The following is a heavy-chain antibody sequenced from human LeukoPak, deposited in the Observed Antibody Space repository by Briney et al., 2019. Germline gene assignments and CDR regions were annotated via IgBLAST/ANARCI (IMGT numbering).Heavy chain of an antibody. CDR2: IYYSGST. CDR3: ASGSITIFGVAPGTWFDP. CDR1: GGSISSYY. Sequence: SETLSLTCTVSGGSISSYYWSWIRQPPGKGLEWIGYIYYSGSTDYNPSLKSRVTISVDTSKNQFSLKLSSVTAADTAVYYCASGSITIFGVAPGTWFDPWGQGTLVTVSS. V-gene: IGHV4-59*01. J-gene: IGHJ5*02. D-gene: IGHD3-3*01.